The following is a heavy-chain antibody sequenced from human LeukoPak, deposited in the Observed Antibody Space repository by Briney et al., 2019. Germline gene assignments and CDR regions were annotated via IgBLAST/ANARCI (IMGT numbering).Heavy chain of an antibody. Sequence: LTGGSLRLSCAASGFTFSSYSMNWVRQAPGKGLEWVSTITGSGGNTFYADSVKGRFTISRDTSENTLYLQMNSLRAEDTALYYCAKIPTYFYDSSDSYFWGQGTLVTVSS. J-gene: IGHJ4*02. CDR1: GFTFSSYS. CDR3: AKIPTYFYDSSDSYF. D-gene: IGHD3-22*01. CDR2: ITGSGGNT. V-gene: IGHV3-23*01.